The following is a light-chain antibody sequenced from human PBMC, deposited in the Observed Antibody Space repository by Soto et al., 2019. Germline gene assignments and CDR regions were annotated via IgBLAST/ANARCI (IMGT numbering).Light chain of an antibody. CDR2: EVS. CDR3: CSYAGSSTFDV. CDR1: SSDVGSYNL. Sequence: SALTQPASVSGSPGQSIPISCTGTSSDVGSYNLVSWYQQHPGKAPKLMIYEVSKRPSGVSNRFSGSKSGNTASLTISWLHAEDEADYYCCSYAGSSTFDVVGTGTKLTVL. V-gene: IGLV2-23*02. J-gene: IGLJ1*01.